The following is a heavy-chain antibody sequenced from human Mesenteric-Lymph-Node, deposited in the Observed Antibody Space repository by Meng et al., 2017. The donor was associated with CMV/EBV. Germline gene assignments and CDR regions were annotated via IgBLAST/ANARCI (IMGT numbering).Heavy chain of an antibody. V-gene: IGHV3-48*03. Sequence: LSLTCAASGFTFSSYEMNWVRQAPGKGLEWVSYISTSGSPIYYADSVKGRFTISRDNEKNSLYLQMNSLRGEQTAVYYCARSLTTSLEVGYWGQGTLVTVSS. CDR1: GFTFSSYE. D-gene: IGHD4-11*01. J-gene: IGHJ4*02. CDR2: ISTSGSPI. CDR3: ARSLTTSLEVGY.